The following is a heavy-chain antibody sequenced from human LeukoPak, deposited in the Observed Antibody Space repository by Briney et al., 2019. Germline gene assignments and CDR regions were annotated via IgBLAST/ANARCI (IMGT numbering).Heavy chain of an antibody. V-gene: IGHV1-18*01. CDR3: ARVIRGIVVVPAAMFDY. CDR1: GYTFTSYG. CDR2: ISAYNGNT. D-gene: IGHD2-2*01. Sequence: ASVKVSCRASGYTFTSYGISWVRQAPGQGLEWMGWISAYNGNTNLAQKLQGRVTMTTDTSTSTAYMELRSLRSDDTAVYYCARVIRGIVVVPAAMFDYWGQGTLVTVSS. J-gene: IGHJ4*02.